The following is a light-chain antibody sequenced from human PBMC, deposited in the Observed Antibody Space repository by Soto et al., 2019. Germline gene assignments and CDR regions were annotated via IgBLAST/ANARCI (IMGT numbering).Light chain of an antibody. J-gene: IGLJ2*01. CDR3: CSYASSTTSHVV. CDR2: EGN. Sequence: QSALTQPASVSGSPGQSITISCTGTSSDGGSYNLVSWYQQEPGKAPKLIIFEGNERPSGVSNRFSGSKSGNTASLTISGLQAEDEADYYCCSYASSTTSHVVFGGGTKVTVL. CDR1: SSDGGSYNL. V-gene: IGLV2-23*01.